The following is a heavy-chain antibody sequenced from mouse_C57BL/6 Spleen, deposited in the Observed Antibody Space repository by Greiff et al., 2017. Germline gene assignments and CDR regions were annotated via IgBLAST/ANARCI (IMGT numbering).Heavy chain of an antibody. J-gene: IGHJ2*01. CDR3: TRVRDDDGRDYFDY. CDR2: IYPGNSDT. Sequence: VQLQQSGTVLARPGASVKMSCKTSGYTFTSYWMHWVKQRPGQGLEWIGAIYPGNSDTSYNQKFKGKANLTAVTSASTAYMELSSLTNEDSAFYYCTRVRDDDGRDYFDYWGQGTTLTVSS. V-gene: IGHV1-5*01. CDR1: GYTFTSYW. D-gene: IGHD2-4*01.